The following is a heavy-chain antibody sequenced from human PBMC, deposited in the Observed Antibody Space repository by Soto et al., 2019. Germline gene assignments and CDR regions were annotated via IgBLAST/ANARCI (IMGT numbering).Heavy chain of an antibody. CDR3: ARDGRYCTWSNGRGDAVAI. Sequence: EVQLVESGGGLVQPGGSLRLSCAASGFSFSSHCMTWVRQAPGKGLEWVANIKEDGSQKYYVDSVKGRFTISRDNAKNSLSLQMNSLRAEDTAVYYCARDGRYCTWSNGRGDAVAIWGQGTVVTVSS. CDR1: GFSFSSHC. V-gene: IGHV3-7*01. CDR2: IKEDGSQK. D-gene: IGHD2-8*01. J-gene: IGHJ3*02.